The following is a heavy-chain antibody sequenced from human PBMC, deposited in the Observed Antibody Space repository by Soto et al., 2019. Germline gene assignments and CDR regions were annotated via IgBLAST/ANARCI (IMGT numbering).Heavy chain of an antibody. Sequence: QVQLVESGGGVVQPGRSLRLSCAASGFTFSSYGMHWVRQAPGKGLEWVAVISYDGSNKYYADSVKGRFTISRDNSKHTLYLQMNRLRAEDTALYYCATSNGGTYYYYYGMDVWGQGTTVTVS. CDR1: GFTFSSYG. CDR3: ATSNGGTYYYYYGMDV. V-gene: IGHV3-30*03. J-gene: IGHJ6*02. CDR2: ISYDGSNK. D-gene: IGHD1-26*01.